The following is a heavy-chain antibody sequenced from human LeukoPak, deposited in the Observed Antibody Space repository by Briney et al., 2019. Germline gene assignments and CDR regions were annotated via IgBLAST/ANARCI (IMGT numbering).Heavy chain of an antibody. V-gene: IGHV3-11*01. CDR2: ISSSGSTL. CDR3: ARGETPTIFGVVITTYYYGMDV. J-gene: IGHJ6*02. Sequence: GGSLRLSCAASGFTFSDYYMSWIRQAPGKGLEWVSYISSSGSTLYCADSVKGRITISRDNAKNSLYLQMNSLRSEDTAVYYCARGETPTIFGVVITTYYYGMDVWGQGTTVTVSS. D-gene: IGHD3-3*01. CDR1: GFTFSDYY.